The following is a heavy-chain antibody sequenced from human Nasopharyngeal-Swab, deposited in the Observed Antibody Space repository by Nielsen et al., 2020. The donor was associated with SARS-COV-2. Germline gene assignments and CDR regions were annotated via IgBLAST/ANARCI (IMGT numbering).Heavy chain of an antibody. V-gene: IGHV4-34*01. J-gene: IGHJ4*02. CDR2: INHSGST. Sequence: GSLRLSCVVYGGSFSGYYWSWIRQPPGKGLEWIGEINHSGSTNYNPSLKSRVTISVDTSKNQFSLKLSSVTAADTAVYYCARGFGDSSGYQKGYFDYWGQGTLVTVSS. CDR3: ARGFGDSSGYQKGYFDY. D-gene: IGHD3-22*01. CDR1: GGSFSGYY.